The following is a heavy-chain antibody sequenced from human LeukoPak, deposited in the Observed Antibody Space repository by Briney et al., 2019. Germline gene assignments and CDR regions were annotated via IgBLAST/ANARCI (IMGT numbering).Heavy chain of an antibody. Sequence: GGSLRLSCVASGFTFTDAWMSWVRQAPGKGLQWVGRIRSKATGETTDYAAPVKGRFTISRDDSENTLYLQMNSLKTEDTAVYYCTTVTALVLSDWGSSSSSWGQGTLVTVSS. CDR1: GFTFTDAW. CDR3: TTVTALVLSDWGSSSSS. J-gene: IGHJ5*02. CDR2: IRSKATGETT. D-gene: IGHD7-27*01. V-gene: IGHV3-15*07.